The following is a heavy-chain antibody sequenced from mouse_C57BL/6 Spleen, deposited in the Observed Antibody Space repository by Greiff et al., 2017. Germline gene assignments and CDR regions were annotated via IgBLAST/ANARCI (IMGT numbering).Heavy chain of an antibody. D-gene: IGHD1-1*01. CDR1: GYAFSSYW. V-gene: IGHV1-80*01. Sequence: QVQLQQSGAELVKPGASVKISCKASGYAFSSYWMNWVKQRPGKGLEWIGQIYPGDGDTNYNGKFKGKATLTADKSSSTAYMQLSSLTSEDSAVYFCARSDTTVVDFDYWGQGTTRTVSS. J-gene: IGHJ2*01. CDR2: IYPGDGDT. CDR3: ARSDTTVVDFDY.